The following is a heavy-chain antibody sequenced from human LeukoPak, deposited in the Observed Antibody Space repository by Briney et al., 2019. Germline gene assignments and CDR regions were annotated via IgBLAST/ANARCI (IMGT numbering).Heavy chain of an antibody. CDR2: ISSSSSYI. V-gene: IGHV3-21*01. CDR1: GFTFSSYS. CDR3: ARGVRGGTVVWFGELSYFDY. D-gene: IGHD3-10*01. Sequence: GGSLRLSCAASGFTFSSYSMNWVRLAPGKGLEWVSPISSSSSYIYYADSLKGRFTISRDNAKNSLYLQMNSLRVEDTAVYYCARGVRGGTVVWFGELSYFDYWGQGTLVTVSS. J-gene: IGHJ4*02.